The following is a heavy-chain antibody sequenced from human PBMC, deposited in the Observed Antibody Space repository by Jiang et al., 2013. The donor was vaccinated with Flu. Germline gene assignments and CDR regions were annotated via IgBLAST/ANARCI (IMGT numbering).Heavy chain of an antibody. CDR3: ARHSTSVSPFEY. J-gene: IGHJ4*02. Sequence: TLSLTCTVSGGSISSYFWSWIRQPPGKGLEWIGYISNFGSTNYSPSLKSRVTISIDTSKNQFSLKLNSMTAADTAVFYCARHSTSVSPFEYWGQGALVTVSS. V-gene: IGHV4-59*08. D-gene: IGHD4-11*01. CDR2: ISNFGST. CDR1: GGSISSYF.